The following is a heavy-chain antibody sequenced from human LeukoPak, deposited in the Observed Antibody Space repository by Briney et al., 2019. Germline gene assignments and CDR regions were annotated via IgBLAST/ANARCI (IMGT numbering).Heavy chain of an antibody. CDR1: GGSISSGGYY. D-gene: IGHD7-27*01. J-gene: IGHJ4*02. V-gene: IGHV4-30-2*01. CDR3: ARIDRHLGIRHFFDY. CDR2: IYHSGST. Sequence: SQTLSLTCTVSGGSISSGGYYWSWIRQPPGKGLEWIGYIYHSGSTYYNPSLKSRVTISVDRSKNQFSLKLSSVTAADTAVYYCARIDRHLGIRHFFDYWGQGTLVTVSS.